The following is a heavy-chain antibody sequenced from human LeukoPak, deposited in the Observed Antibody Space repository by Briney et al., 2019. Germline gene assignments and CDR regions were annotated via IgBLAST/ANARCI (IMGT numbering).Heavy chain of an antibody. CDR2: IIPIFGTA. CDR3: ARGELIYYFDY. V-gene: IGHV1-69*01. CDR1: GGTFISYA. Sequence: SVKVSCKASGGTFISYAISWVRHAPGQGLEWMGGIIPIFGTANYAQKFQGRVTITADESTSTAYMELSSLRSEDTAVYYCARGELIYYFDYWGQGTLVTVSS. D-gene: IGHD1-1*01. J-gene: IGHJ4*02.